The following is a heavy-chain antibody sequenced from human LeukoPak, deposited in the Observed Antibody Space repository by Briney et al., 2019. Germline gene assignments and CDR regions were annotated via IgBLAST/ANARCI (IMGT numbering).Heavy chain of an antibody. CDR3: ARDNVGGSYPYDYYYGMDV. D-gene: IGHD1-26*01. CDR2: INPYNNNT. CDR1: GYAFTNYY. J-gene: IGHJ6*02. Sequence: GASVRVSCKASGYAFTNYYFDWVRQAPGQGLEWMGWINPYNNNTRYARKFLDRISLTTDSSTNTAYLELRSLSSDDTAVYFCARDNVGGSYPYDYYYGMDVWGQGTTVTVSS. V-gene: IGHV1-18*01.